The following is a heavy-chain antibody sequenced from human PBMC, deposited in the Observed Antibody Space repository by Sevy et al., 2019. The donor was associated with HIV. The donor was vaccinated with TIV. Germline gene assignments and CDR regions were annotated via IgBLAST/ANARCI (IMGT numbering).Heavy chain of an antibody. CDR1: GFTFSSYS. Sequence: GGSLRLSCAASGFTFSSYSMNWVRQAPGKGLEWVSSISSSSSYIYYADSVKGRFTISRDNAKNSLYLQMNSLRAEDTAVYYWARDKDTAMVTFQDYWGQGTLVTVSS. J-gene: IGHJ4*02. CDR2: ISSSSSYI. D-gene: IGHD5-18*01. V-gene: IGHV3-21*01. CDR3: ARDKDTAMVTFQDY.